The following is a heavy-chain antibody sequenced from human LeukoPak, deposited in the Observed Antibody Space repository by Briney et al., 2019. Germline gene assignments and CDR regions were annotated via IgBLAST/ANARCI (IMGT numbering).Heavy chain of an antibody. V-gene: IGHV3-21*01. CDR2: ISSSSSYI. J-gene: IGHJ4*02. D-gene: IGHD6-19*01. Sequence: GGSLRLSCAASGFTFSSYSMNWVRQASGKGLEWVSSISSSSSYIYYADSVKGRFTISRDNAKNSLYLQMNSLRAEDTAVYYCARVMSSGWSDYWGQGTLVTVSS. CDR3: ARVMSSGWSDY. CDR1: GFTFSSYS.